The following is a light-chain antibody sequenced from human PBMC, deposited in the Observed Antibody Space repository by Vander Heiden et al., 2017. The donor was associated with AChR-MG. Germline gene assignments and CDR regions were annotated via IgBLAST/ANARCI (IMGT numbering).Light chain of an antibody. CDR3: QQDVGSPQT. CDR2: DAS. V-gene: IGKV3-20*01. J-gene: IGKJ2*01. Sequence: IVLTPSPGTVSVSPGARATLSCRASQNVNNKLAWYQQTPGQPPRLLIYDASRRATGIPDKFSGSGSGADFTLTIVRLEPEDFAVYYCQQDVGSPQTFGQGTKVEV. CDR1: QNVNNK.